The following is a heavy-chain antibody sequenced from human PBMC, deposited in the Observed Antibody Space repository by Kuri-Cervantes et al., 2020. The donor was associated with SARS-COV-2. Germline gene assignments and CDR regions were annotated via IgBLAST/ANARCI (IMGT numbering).Heavy chain of an antibody. D-gene: IGHD2-8*02. CDR3: AHSRHPVLLHFDY. Sequence: SGPTLVKPTETLTLTCTVSGFSLSNARMGVSWIRQPPGKALEWLAHIFSNDEKPYSTSLKSRLTITKDTSKNQVVLTMTNMDPVDTATYYCAHSRHPVLLHFDYWGQGTLVTVSS. V-gene: IGHV2-26*01. CDR2: IFSNDEK. CDR1: GFSLSNARMG. J-gene: IGHJ4*02.